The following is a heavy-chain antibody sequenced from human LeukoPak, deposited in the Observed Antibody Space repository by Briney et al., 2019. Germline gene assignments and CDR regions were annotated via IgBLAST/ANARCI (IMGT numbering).Heavy chain of an antibody. CDR1: GGSISSYY. V-gene: IGHV4-59*01. Sequence: SETLSLTCTVSGGSISSYYWSWIRQPPGKGLEWIGYIYYSGSTNYNPSLKSRVTISVDTSKNQFSLKLSSVTAADTAVYYCARGSSWADYYYYYYMDVWGKGTTVTVSS. D-gene: IGHD6-13*01. CDR3: ARGSSWADYYYYYYMDV. J-gene: IGHJ6*03. CDR2: IYYSGST.